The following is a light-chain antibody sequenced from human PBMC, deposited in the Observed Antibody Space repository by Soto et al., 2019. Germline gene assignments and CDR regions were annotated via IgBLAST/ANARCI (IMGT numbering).Light chain of an antibody. CDR2: EVS. V-gene: IGLV2-14*01. CDR1: SSDVGGYNY. CDR3: SSYTSSSALV. Sequence: QSALAQPASVSGSPGQSITISCTGTSSDVGGYNYVSWYQQHPGKAPKLMIYEVSNRPSGVSNRFSGSKSGNTASLTISGLQAEEEADYYCSSYTSSSALVFGTGTKVPS. J-gene: IGLJ1*01.